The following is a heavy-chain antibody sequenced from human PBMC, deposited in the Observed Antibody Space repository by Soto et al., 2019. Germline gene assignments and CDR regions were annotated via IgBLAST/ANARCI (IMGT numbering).Heavy chain of an antibody. CDR2: ISSSSSYI. CDR1: GVTFRSHS. D-gene: IGHD6-13*01. J-gene: IGHJ6*03. V-gene: IGHV3-21*01. Sequence: GGPLRLPYAAAGVTFRSHSINLVSQAPGKGLEWVSSISSSSSYIYYADSVKGRFTISRDNAKNSLYLQMNSLRAEDTAVYYCASDHNSSPGYYYYYYMDVWGKGTTVTVSS. CDR3: ASDHNSSPGYYYYYYMDV.